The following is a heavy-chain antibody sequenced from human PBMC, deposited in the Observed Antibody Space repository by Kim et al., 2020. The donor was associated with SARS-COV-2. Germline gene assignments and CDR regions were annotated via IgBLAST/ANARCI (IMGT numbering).Heavy chain of an antibody. J-gene: IGHJ6*02. Sequence: GGSLRLSCAASGFTFSSYSMNWVRQAPGKGLEWVSSISSSSSYIYYADSVKGRFTISSDTAKNSLFLQMNSLGAEDTAVYYGAKDLMGLRYFDWLLTEGMDVWGQGTTVTVSS. V-gene: IGHV3-21*01. CDR2: ISSSSSYI. CDR3: AKDLMGLRYFDWLLTEGMDV. D-gene: IGHD3-9*01. CDR1: GFTFSSYS.